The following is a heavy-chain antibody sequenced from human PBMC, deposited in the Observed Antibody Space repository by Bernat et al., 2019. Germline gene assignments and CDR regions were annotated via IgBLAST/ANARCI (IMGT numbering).Heavy chain of an antibody. CDR3: GGENELNCVDYCGCWCDP. CDR2: IIPIFGTA. V-gene: IGHV1-69*06. J-gene: IGHJ5*02. CDR1: GGTFSSYA. D-gene: IGHD4-23*01. Sequence: QVQLVQSGAEVKKPGSSVKVSCKASGGTFSSYAISWVRQAPGQGLEWMGGIIPIFGTAKYAQKFQGRVTMSADKAAGAADRGLSSLGSGDTAVFYCGGENELNCVDYCGCWCDPWGQVTLVTVSS.